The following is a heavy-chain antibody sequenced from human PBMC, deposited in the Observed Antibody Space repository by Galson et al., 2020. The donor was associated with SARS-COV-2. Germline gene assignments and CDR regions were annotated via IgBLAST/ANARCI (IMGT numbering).Heavy chain of an antibody. Sequence: SATLSLTCTVSGASIRSGRYPWSWIRQPAGQGLESIGRIYTSGNTNYNPSLKSRVTISLDTSKNQFSLRLRSVTAADTAVYYCARGEFFEVNYCGMDVWGQGTRVTVSS. CDR2: IYTSGNT. CDR3: ARGEFFEVNYCGMDV. D-gene: IGHD3-3*01. V-gene: IGHV4-61*02. J-gene: IGHJ6*02. CDR1: GASIRSGRYP.